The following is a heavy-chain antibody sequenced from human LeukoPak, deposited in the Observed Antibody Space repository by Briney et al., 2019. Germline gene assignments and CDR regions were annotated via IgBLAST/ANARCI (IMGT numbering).Heavy chain of an antibody. CDR1: GYSISSGYY. J-gene: IGHJ3*02. CDR3: AREGYDSGSYFAFDI. Sequence: PSETLSLTCTVSGYSISSGYYWGWIRPSPEKGLEWIGSIYHSGATYYDPSLKSRVTISVDTSKNQFSLKVTSVTAADTAVYYCAREGYDSGSYFAFDIWGQGIMVTVSS. V-gene: IGHV4-38-2*02. D-gene: IGHD3-22*01. CDR2: IYHSGAT.